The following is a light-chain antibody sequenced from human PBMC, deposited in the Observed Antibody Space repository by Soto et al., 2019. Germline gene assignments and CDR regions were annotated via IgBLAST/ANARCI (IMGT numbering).Light chain of an antibody. Sequence: DIQMTQSPSSLSASVGDRVTITCRASQGIANFLAWYQQRPGKVPKLLIYAASTLQSGVPSRFSGSGTGTDFTLTISSLQPEDVATYYCQKYDIAPWTFGQGTKVEIK. CDR2: AAS. J-gene: IGKJ1*01. CDR3: QKYDIAPWT. CDR1: QGIANF. V-gene: IGKV1-27*01.